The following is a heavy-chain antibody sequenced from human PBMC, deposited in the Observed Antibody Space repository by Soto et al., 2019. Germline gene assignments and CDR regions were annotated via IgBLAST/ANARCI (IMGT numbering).Heavy chain of an antibody. D-gene: IGHD3-3*01. V-gene: IGHV3-7*01. Sequence: GGSLRLSCAASGFTFSSYWMSWVRQAPGKGLEWVANIKQDGSEKYYVDSVKGRFTISRDNAKNSLYLQMNSLRAEDTAVYYCARDGDYDFWSGYFKRYYMDVWGKGTPVTVSS. CDR3: ARDGDYDFWSGYFKRYYMDV. J-gene: IGHJ6*03. CDR1: GFTFSSYW. CDR2: IKQDGSEK.